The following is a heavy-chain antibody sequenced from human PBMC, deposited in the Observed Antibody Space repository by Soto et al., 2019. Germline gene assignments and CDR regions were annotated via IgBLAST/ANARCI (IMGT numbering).Heavy chain of an antibody. CDR3: AKDRQWLAYFDY. CDR2: ISYDGSNE. Sequence: ESGGGVVQPGRSLRLSCAASGFTFSSYGMHWVRQAPGKGLEWVAVISYDGSNEYYADSVKGRFTISRDNSKNTLYLQMNSLRAEDTAVYYCAKDRQWLAYFDYWGQGTLVTVSS. V-gene: IGHV3-30*18. J-gene: IGHJ4*02. D-gene: IGHD6-19*01. CDR1: GFTFSSYG.